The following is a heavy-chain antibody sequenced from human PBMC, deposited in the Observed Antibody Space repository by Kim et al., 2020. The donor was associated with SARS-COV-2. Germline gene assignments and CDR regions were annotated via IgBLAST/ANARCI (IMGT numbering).Heavy chain of an antibody. CDR2: SDGRSM. V-gene: IGHV3-11*01. Sequence: SDGRSMRYADSVNGRCSISRDTAKKSLSLQMNSLTPEDTAVYYCVREPANWGQGTLVTVSS. CDR3: VREPAN. J-gene: IGHJ4*02.